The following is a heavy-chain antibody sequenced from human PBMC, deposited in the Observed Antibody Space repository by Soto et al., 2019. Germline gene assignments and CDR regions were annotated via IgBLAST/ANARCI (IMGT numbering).Heavy chain of an antibody. CDR2: IIPLSDTV. V-gene: IGHV1-69*06. Sequence: QVQLVQSGAEVKKPGSSVKVSCKVSGGTFSSYAISWVRQAPGEGVEWMGGIIPLSDTVNYAQKFQDKVTITADTYTSTAYMELSSVRSEQMAIYYWTRGRCRDGHCQPSYYYQIDVWGQGTTVTVSS. J-gene: IGHJ6*02. CDR3: TRGRCRDGHCQPSYYYQIDV. D-gene: IGHD2-21*02. CDR1: GGTFSSYA.